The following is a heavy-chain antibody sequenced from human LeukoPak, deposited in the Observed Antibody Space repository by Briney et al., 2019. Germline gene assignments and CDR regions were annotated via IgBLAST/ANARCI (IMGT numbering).Heavy chain of an antibody. V-gene: IGHV1-46*01. CDR1: GYTFTVYD. D-gene: IGHD3-22*01. Sequence: ASVTVSCKVSGYTFTVYDINWGREGHGPGQGRMGVINLSGGSTTYAQKFQGRGTMTRDTSTSTVYMELSSLRSDDTAVYYCARDLHHRGYYDTSGPYGIWGQGTLVPVSS. CDR3: ARDLHHRGYYDTSGPYGI. CDR2: INLSGGST. J-gene: IGHJ3*02.